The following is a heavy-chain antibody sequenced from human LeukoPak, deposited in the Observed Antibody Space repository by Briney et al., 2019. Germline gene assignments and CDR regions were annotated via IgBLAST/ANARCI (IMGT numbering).Heavy chain of an antibody. V-gene: IGHV1-2*02. CDR3: ARGRGIVGAYNWFDP. D-gene: IGHD1-26*01. CDR2: INPNSGGT. J-gene: IGHJ5*02. CDR1: GYTFTGYY. Sequence: ASVKVSCKASGYTFTGYYMHWVRQVPGQGLEWMGWINPNSGGTNYAQKFQGRVTMTRDTSISTAYMELSRLRSDDTAVYYCARGRGIVGAYNWFDPWGQGTLVTVSS.